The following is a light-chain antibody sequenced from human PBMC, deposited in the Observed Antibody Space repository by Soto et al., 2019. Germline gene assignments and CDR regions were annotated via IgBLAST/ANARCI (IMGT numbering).Light chain of an antibody. V-gene: IGKV3-15*01. CDR2: YAS. Sequence: EMVMTQSPATLSVSPGERATLSCRASQTLSRNLAWYQQQPGQAPRLLIFYASTRATGIPARFSGSGSGTDFTLTFSSLESEDFAVYYCQQYDKWPHTFGQGTKLEIK. CDR1: QTLSRN. CDR3: QQYDKWPHT. J-gene: IGKJ2*01.